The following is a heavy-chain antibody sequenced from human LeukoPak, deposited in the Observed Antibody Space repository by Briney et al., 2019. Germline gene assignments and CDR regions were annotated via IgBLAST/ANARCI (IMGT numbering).Heavy chain of an antibody. CDR1: GYTFTGYY. CDR3: ARDSYIAADSLDY. V-gene: IGHV1-2*02. J-gene: IGHJ4*02. Sequence: ASVKVSCKASGYTFTGYYMHWVRQAPGQGLEWMGWINPNSGGTNYAQKFQGRVTMTRDMSISTAYMELSRLRSDDTAVYYCARDSYIAADSLDYWGQGTLVTVSS. D-gene: IGHD6-6*01. CDR2: INPNSGGT.